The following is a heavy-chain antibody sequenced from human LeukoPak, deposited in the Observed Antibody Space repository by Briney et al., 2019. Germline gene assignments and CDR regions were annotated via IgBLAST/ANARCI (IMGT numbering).Heavy chain of an antibody. J-gene: IGHJ4*02. CDR1: GGTFSSYA. CDR3: ARGYYGSGDFDY. Sequence: GGSLRLSCAASGGTFSSYAMSWVRQAPGKGLEWVSAISGSGGSTYYADSVKGRFTISRDNSKNTLYLQMNSLRAEDTAVYYCARGYYGSGDFDYWGQGTLVTVSS. CDR2: ISGSGGST. D-gene: IGHD3-10*01. V-gene: IGHV3-23*01.